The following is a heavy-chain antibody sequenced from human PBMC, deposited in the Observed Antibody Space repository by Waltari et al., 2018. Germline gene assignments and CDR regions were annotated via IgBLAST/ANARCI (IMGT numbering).Heavy chain of an antibody. Sequence: QVQLQESGPGLVKPSETLSLTCTVSGGSISSYYWSWIRQPAGKGLEWIGCIYTSGSTNDNPSRKSRVTMSVDTSKNQFSLKLSSVTAADTAVYYCARVGSRDYYDSSGSDAFDIWGQGTMVTVSS. CDR2: IYTSGST. V-gene: IGHV4-4*07. CDR3: ARVGSRDYYDSSGSDAFDI. CDR1: GGSISSYY. J-gene: IGHJ3*02. D-gene: IGHD3-22*01.